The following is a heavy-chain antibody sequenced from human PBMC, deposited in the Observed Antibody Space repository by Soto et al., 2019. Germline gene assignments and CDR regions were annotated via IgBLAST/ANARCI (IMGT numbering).Heavy chain of an antibody. D-gene: IGHD3-10*01. CDR3: ARGRASGSYYLLDY. Sequence: ASVKVSCKASGDTFTTYDINWVRQATGHGLEWMGWINPNSGNIGYAQRFQGRVTMTRDTAVRTAYMEVSSLRSDDTAVYYCARGRASGSYYLLDYWGQGTLVTVSS. V-gene: IGHV1-8*01. CDR1: GDTFTTYD. CDR2: INPNSGNI. J-gene: IGHJ4*02.